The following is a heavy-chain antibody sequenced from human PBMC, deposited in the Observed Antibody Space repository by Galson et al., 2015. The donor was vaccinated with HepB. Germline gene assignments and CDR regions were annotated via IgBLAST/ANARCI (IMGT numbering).Heavy chain of an antibody. J-gene: IGHJ6*02. CDR2: IRGSGGST. Sequence: SLRLSCAASGFTFSSYAMSWVRQAPGKGREWVSGIRGSGGSTYYADSVKGRFTISRDNSKNTLFLQMNSLRAEDTAVYYCASKWRHYYYYGMNVWGQGTTVTVSS. CDR1: GFTFSSYA. V-gene: IGHV3-23*01. D-gene: IGHD2-8*01. CDR3: ASKWRHYYYYGMNV.